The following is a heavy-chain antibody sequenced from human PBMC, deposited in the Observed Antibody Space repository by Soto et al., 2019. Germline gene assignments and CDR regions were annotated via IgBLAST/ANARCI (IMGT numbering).Heavy chain of an antibody. CDR3: AKVYYSGTFPGAFDI. CDR1: GFSFSTSY. D-gene: IGHD1-26*01. J-gene: IGHJ3*02. Sequence: GGSLRLSCSASGFSFSTSYMHWVRQAPGKGLEYVSAISSNGDRIYYADSVKGRFTITRDNSKNTLYLHMNSLRAEDTAVYYCAKVYYSGTFPGAFDIWGQGTLVTVSS. V-gene: IGHV3-64*04. CDR2: ISSNGDRI.